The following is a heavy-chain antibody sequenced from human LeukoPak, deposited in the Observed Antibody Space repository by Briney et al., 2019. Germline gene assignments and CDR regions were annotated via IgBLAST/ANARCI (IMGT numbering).Heavy chain of an antibody. V-gene: IGHV4-61*02. J-gene: IGHJ6*02. CDR2: IYTSGST. D-gene: IGHD3-10*01. CDR1: GGSISSGSYY. CDR3: ARAVRGVIKPYYYYGMDV. Sequence: SETLSLTCTVSGGSISSGSYYWSWIRQPAGKGLEWIGRIYTSGSTNYNPSLKSRVTISVDRSKNQFSLKLSSVTAADTAVYYCARAVRGVIKPYYYYGMDVWGQGTTVTVSS.